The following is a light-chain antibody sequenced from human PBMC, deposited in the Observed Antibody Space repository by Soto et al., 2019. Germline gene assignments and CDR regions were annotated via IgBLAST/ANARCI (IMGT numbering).Light chain of an antibody. Sequence: EIVMTQSPATLSVSPGERATLSCRASQSVSSNLAWYQQKPGQAPRLLMYGASTRASGVPTRVSGSGSGTEFTLTISSLQSEGFAVYFCQQYNNWPYTFGQGTKLEIK. V-gene: IGKV3-15*01. CDR1: QSVSSN. CDR2: GAS. J-gene: IGKJ2*01. CDR3: QQYNNWPYT.